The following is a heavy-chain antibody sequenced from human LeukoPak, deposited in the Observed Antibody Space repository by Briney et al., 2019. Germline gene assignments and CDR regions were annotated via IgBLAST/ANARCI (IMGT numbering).Heavy chain of an antibody. CDR2: MNPNSGNT. CDR3: ARGNWGLNPFDY. Sequence: EASVKVSCKASGGTFSSYAISWVRQAPGQGLEWMGWMNPNSGNTGYAQKFQGRVTITRNTSISTAYMELSSLRSEDTAVYYCARGNWGLNPFDYWGQGTQVTVSS. V-gene: IGHV1-8*03. CDR1: GGTFSSYA. J-gene: IGHJ4*02. D-gene: IGHD7-27*01.